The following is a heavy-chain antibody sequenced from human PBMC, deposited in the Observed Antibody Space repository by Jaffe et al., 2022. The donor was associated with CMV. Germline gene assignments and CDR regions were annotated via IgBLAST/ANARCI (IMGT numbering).Heavy chain of an antibody. CDR2: IIPIFGTA. J-gene: IGHJ2*01. CDR3: ARDPGQHSQGKDWYFDL. CDR1: GGTFSSYA. D-gene: IGHD6-13*01. Sequence: QVQLVQSGAEVKKPGSSVKVSCKASGGTFSSYAISWVRQAPGQGLEWMGGIIPIFGTANYAQKFQGRVTITADESTSTAYMELSSLRSEDTAVYYCARDPGQHSQGKDWYFDLWGRGTLVTVSS. V-gene: IGHV1-69*01.